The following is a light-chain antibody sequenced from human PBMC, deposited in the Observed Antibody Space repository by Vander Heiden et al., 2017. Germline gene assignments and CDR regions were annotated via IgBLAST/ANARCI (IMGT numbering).Light chain of an antibody. CDR1: SSNIGSNT. Sequence: QSVLTQPPSASGTPGQRLTISRSGSSSNIGSNTVNWYQQLPGTAPKLLIYSNNQRPSGVPDRFSGSKSGTSASLAISGLQSEDEADYYCAAWDDSLNGRVFGGGTKLTVL. J-gene: IGLJ3*02. CDR2: SNN. CDR3: AAWDDSLNGRV. V-gene: IGLV1-44*01.